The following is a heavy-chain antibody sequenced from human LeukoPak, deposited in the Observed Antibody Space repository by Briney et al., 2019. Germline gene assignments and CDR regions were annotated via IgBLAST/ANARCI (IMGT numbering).Heavy chain of an antibody. CDR2: IYPGDSDT. D-gene: IGHD2-8*02. CDR1: GYSFTGYW. V-gene: IGHV5-51*01. J-gene: IGHJ3*02. Sequence: GESLKISCKGSGYSFTGYWIGWVRQMPGKGLEWMGIIYPGDSDTRYSPSFQGQVTISADKSISTAYLQWSSLKASDTAMYYCARRGQFHPGPHEDDAFDIWGQGTMVTVSS. CDR3: ARRGQFHPGPHEDDAFDI.